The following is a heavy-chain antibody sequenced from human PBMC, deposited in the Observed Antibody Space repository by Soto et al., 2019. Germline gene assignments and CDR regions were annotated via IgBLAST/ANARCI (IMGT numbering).Heavy chain of an antibody. Sequence: PGGSLRLSCAGSGFTFSTFDIHRVRQAPGKGLEWVSGIGTLSDTFYSASVQGRFTIPRQNAKTSVYLQMNSLRAGDTASYYCAGGRSFSYDSTRPSMFDPWGQGTLVTVSS. J-gene: IGHJ5*02. CDR1: GFTFSTFD. CDR3: AGGRSFSYDSTRPSMFDP. CDR2: IGTLSDT. V-gene: IGHV3-13*01. D-gene: IGHD3-10*01.